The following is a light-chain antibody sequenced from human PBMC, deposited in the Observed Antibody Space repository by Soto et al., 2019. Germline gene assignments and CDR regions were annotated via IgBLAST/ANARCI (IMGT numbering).Light chain of an antibody. J-gene: IGLJ2*01. Sequence: QSALPQPASVSGSPGQSIPISCTGTSSDVGDYHYVSWYQQHPGKAPKLIISEVSNRPSGVSNRFSGSKSGNTASLTLSGLRAEDEADYYCSSYTTTRTLVFGGGTKVTVL. CDR1: SSDVGDYHY. CDR2: EVS. V-gene: IGLV2-14*01. CDR3: SSYTTTRTLV.